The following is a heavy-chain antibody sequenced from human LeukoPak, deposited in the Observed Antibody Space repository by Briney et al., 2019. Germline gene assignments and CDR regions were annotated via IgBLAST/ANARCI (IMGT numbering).Heavy chain of an antibody. CDR3: ATNWDFDYYYGMDV. V-gene: IGHV4-59*01. Sequence: SETLSLTCTVSGGSIRTYYWSWIRQPPGRGLEWIGSIYYIGSTKYNPSLKSRVTISVDTSKNQFSLKLSSVTAADTAVYYCATNWDFDYYYGMDVWGQGTTVTVSS. CDR2: IYYIGST. D-gene: IGHD7-27*01. CDR1: GGSIRTYY. J-gene: IGHJ6*02.